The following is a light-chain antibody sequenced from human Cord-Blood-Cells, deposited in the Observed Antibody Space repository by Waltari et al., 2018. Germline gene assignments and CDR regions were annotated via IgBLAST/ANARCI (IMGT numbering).Light chain of an antibody. J-gene: IGLJ1*01. CDR1: SSDVGGYNS. CDR2: DVS. CDR3: SSYTSSSTYV. V-gene: IGLV2-14*01. Sequence: QSALTQPASVSGSPGQSITISCTGTSSDVGGYNSVSWYQQHPGKAPKLMIYDVSNRPSGLSNRCSGSKSGNTASLTISALQAEDEADYYCSSYTSSSTYVFGTGTKVTVL.